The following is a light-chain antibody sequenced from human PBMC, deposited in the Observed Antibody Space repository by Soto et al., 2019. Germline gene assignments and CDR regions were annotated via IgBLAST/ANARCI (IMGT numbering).Light chain of an antibody. V-gene: IGLV2-14*01. CDR1: IGYVGVYKF. CDR3: GSYTGNIYV. CDR2: EVS. Sequence: QSSLTQPASVSWSPGDSITIYFTGTIGYVGVYKFVSWYQQHPGKAPKLMIYEVSNRPSGVSSSFSGSKSGQTASLTISGLQAEDEADYFCGSYTGNIYVFGNGTKVTVL. J-gene: IGLJ1*01.